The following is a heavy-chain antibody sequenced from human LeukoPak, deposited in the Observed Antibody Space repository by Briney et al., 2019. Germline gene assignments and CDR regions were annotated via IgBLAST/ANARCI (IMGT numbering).Heavy chain of an antibody. J-gene: IGHJ3*02. V-gene: IGHV4-34*01. Sequence: PSETLSLTCAVYGGSFSGYYWSWIRQPPGKGLEWFGEINHSGSTNDHPSLKSRVTISVDTSKNQFSLKLSSVTAADTAVYYCARGLRTLIAARPPAFDIWGQGTMVTVSS. CDR3: ARGLRTLIAARPPAFDI. CDR1: GGSFSGYY. CDR2: INHSGST. D-gene: IGHD6-6*01.